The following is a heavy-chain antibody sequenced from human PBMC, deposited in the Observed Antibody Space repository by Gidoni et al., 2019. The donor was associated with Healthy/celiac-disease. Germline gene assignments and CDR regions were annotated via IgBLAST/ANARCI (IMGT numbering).Heavy chain of an antibody. Sequence: QLHLQVSGPGLGKPSDTLSLTCTVPGGSISSYYWSWIRQPPGKGLEWIGYIYCSGSTNYNPSLKSRVTISVDTSKNQFSLKLSSVTAADTAVYYCASQALVGATYDYWGQGTLVTVSS. CDR2: IYCSGST. CDR1: GGSISSYY. J-gene: IGHJ4*02. CDR3: ASQALVGATYDY. V-gene: IGHV4-59*07. D-gene: IGHD1-26*01.